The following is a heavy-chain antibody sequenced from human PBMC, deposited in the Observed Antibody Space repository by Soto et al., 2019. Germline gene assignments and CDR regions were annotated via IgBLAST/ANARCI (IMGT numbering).Heavy chain of an antibody. CDR2: ISWNSGTI. J-gene: IGHJ4*02. CDR3: VIGVGYESSDYVLMPFDS. V-gene: IGHV3-9*01. CDR1: GFTFDDYA. D-gene: IGHD3-22*01. Sequence: EVQLVESGGGLVQPGRSLRLSCAASGFTFDDYAMHWVRQAPGKGLEWVSGISWNSGTIGYADSVKGRFTISRDNAKNSLYLQMNSLRAEDSALYYCVIGVGYESSDYVLMPFDSWGQGTLVIVSS.